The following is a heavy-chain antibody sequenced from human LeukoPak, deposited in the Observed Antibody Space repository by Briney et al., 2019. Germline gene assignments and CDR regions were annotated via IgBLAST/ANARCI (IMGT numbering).Heavy chain of an antibody. Sequence: PSQTLSLTCTVSGGSISSGSYYWSWIRQPAGKGLEWIGRIYTSGSTDYNPSLKSRVTMSVDTSKNQFSLKLSSVTAADTAVYYCARDRFHGGYGSGGTPYYYYMDVWGKGTTVTISS. CDR3: ARDRFHGGYGSGGTPYYYYMDV. D-gene: IGHD3-10*01. CDR2: IYTSGST. J-gene: IGHJ6*03. CDR1: GGSISSGSYY. V-gene: IGHV4-61*02.